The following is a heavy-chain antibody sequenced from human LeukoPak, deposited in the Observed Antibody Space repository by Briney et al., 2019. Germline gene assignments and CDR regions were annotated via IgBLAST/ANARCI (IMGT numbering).Heavy chain of an antibody. CDR3: ARVVGGWYYYYYMDA. V-gene: IGHV4-4*02. Sequence: SETLSLTCAVSGGSISSSNWWSWVRQPPGKGLEWIGEIYHSGSTNYNPSLKSRVTISVDKSKNQFSLKLSSVTAADTAVYYCARVVGGWYYYYYMDAWGKGTTVTVSS. J-gene: IGHJ6*03. CDR2: IYHSGST. CDR1: GGSISSSNW. D-gene: IGHD6-19*01.